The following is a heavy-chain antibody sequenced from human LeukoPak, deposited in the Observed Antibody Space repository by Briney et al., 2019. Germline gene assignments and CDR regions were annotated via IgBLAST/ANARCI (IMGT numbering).Heavy chain of an antibody. CDR2: ISYDGSNK. V-gene: IGHV3-30-3*01. CDR3: AKDRGVWAFDI. Sequence: GGSLRLSCAASGITLSSYDMHWVRQAPGKALEWVAVISYDGSNKDYADSVKGRFTISRDNSKNTLVLQMNSLRTEDTAVYYCAKDRGVWAFDIWGQGTMVTVSS. J-gene: IGHJ3*02. CDR1: GITLSSYD. D-gene: IGHD3-10*01.